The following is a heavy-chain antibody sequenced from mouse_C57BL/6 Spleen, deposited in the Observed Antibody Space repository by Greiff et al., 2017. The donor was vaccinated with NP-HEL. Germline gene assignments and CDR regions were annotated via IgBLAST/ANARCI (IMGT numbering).Heavy chain of an antibody. CDR3: ARLSYYYAMDY. Sequence: QVQLQQPGAELVRPGSSVKLSCKASGYTFTSYWMDWVKQRPGQGLEWIGNIYPSDSETHYNQKFKDKATLTVDKSSSTAYMQLSSLTSEDSAVYYCARLSYYYAMDYWGQGTSVTVSS. V-gene: IGHV1-61*01. CDR1: GYTFTSYW. CDR2: IYPSDSET. J-gene: IGHJ4*01.